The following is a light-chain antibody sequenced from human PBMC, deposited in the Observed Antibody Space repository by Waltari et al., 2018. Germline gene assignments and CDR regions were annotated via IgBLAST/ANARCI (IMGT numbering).Light chain of an antibody. Sequence: SYVLTQTPSVSVAPGKTARVICGGNDIGSQTVHWYQQKPGQAPVVVISYDSDRPSGIPERFAGSNSGDTATLTIRRVEAGDEADYYCQVWDSSNDHPVVFGGGTKLTVL. J-gene: IGLJ2*01. V-gene: IGLV3-21*04. CDR3: QVWDSSNDHPVV. CDR2: YDS. CDR1: DIGSQT.